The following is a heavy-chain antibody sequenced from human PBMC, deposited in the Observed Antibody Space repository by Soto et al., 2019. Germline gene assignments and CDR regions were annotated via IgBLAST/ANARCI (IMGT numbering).Heavy chain of an antibody. CDR3: ATEYYDSSGLVT. CDR2: IKSETGGGTA. V-gene: IGHV3-15*07. Sequence: PGVPLRLSCVASGFTFNDAWMNWVRQAPGKGLEWVGRIKSETGGGTADYVAPVKGRFTISRDDSKNTLYLQMNSLETEDTAVYYCATEYYDSSGLVTWGRGTLVTVSS. CDR1: GFTFNDAW. J-gene: IGHJ5*02. D-gene: IGHD3-22*01.